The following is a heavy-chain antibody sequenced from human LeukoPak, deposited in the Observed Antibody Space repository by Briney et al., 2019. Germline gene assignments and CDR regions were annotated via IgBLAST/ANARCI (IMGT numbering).Heavy chain of an antibody. J-gene: IGHJ4*02. CDR1: GGSISSYY. Sequence: SETLSLTCTVSGGSISSYYWSWIRQPPGKGLEWIGYIYYSGSTNYNPSLTSRVTISVDTSKNQFSLKLSSVTAADTAVYYCARVGIEMASIDYWGQGTLVTVSS. D-gene: IGHD5-24*01. CDR2: IYYSGST. V-gene: IGHV4-59*01. CDR3: ARVGIEMASIDY.